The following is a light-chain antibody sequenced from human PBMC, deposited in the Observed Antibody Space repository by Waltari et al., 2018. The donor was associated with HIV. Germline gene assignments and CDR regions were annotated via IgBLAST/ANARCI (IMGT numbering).Light chain of an antibody. Sequence: QSVLTQPPSASGTTGPGVSISCSGSNSHIGSNTVSWYRQLPGTAPKLLIYSNNQRPSGVPDRFSGSKSGTSASLAISGLQSEDEADYYCAAWDDSLSWVFGRGTKLTVL. J-gene: IGLJ3*02. CDR2: SNN. CDR3: AAWDDSLSWV. V-gene: IGLV1-44*01. CDR1: NSHIGSNT.